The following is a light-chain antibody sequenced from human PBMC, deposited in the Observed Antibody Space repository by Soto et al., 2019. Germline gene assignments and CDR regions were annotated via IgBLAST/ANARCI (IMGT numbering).Light chain of an antibody. V-gene: IGLV1-40*01. CDR1: ISNIGAGYG. Sequence: QSVLTQPPSVSGAPGQRVTISCTGSISNIGAGYGVHWYQQLPGTAPKLLIYANNFRPSGVPDRFSGSKSGTSASLAITGLXAEDEADYYCQSYDSSLSGYVFGTGTKVTLL. CDR3: QSYDSSLSGYV. CDR2: ANN. J-gene: IGLJ1*01.